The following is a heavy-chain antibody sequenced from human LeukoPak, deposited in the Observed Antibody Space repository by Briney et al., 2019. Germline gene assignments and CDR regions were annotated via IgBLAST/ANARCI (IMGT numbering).Heavy chain of an antibody. CDR1: GITFSSFG. Sequence: GGSLRLSCAAPGITFSSFGMHWLRQAPGKGLEWVAFIWYDGSNKYYADSVKGRFTISRDNSKNTLYLQMNSLRVEDTAVYYCARDGTLTAGPFDPWGRGTLVTVSS. CDR3: ARDGTLTAGPFDP. D-gene: IGHD1-1*01. J-gene: IGHJ5*02. V-gene: IGHV3-33*01. CDR2: IWYDGSNK.